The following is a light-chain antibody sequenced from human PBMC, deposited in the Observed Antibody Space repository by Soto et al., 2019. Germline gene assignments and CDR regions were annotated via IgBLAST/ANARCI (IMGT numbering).Light chain of an antibody. CDR1: QTISSW. V-gene: IGKV1-5*03. CDR3: QHYNSYSEA. Sequence: DIQMSQSPSTLSGSVGDRVTISSRASQTISSWLAWYQQKPGKAPKLLIYKASTLKSGVPSRFSGGGSGTEFTLTISSLQPDDFATYYCQHYNSYSEAFGQGTKV. CDR2: KAS. J-gene: IGKJ1*01.